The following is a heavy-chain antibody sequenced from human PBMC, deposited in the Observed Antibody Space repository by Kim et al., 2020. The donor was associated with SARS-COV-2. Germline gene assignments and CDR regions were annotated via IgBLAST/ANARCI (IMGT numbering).Heavy chain of an antibody. V-gene: IGHV3-21*01. CDR3: ARGLDAAMVRFHWYFDL. Sequence: GGSLRLSCAASGFTFSSYSMNWVRQAPGKGLEWVSSISSSSSYIYYADSVKGRFTISRDNAKNSLYLQMNSLRAEETAVYYCARGLDAAMVRFHWYFDLWGRGTLVTVSS. CDR1: GFTFSSYS. CDR2: ISSSSSYI. D-gene: IGHD3-10*01. J-gene: IGHJ2*01.